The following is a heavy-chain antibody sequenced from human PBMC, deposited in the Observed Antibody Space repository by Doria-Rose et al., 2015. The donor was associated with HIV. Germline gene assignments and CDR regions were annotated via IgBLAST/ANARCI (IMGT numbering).Heavy chain of an antibody. Sequence: QVQLVQSGPVLVKPTETLTPTCTVSGVSLSSPGMGVSWIRQPPGKALEWLANIFSDDERSYNTSLKSRLTISRGTSKSQVVLTMTDMDPVDTATYYCARIKSSRWYHKYYFDFWGQGTLVIVSA. V-gene: IGHV2-26*01. J-gene: IGHJ4*02. CDR2: IFSDDER. CDR1: GVSLSSPGMG. D-gene: IGHD6-13*01. CDR3: ARIKSSRWYHKYYFDF.